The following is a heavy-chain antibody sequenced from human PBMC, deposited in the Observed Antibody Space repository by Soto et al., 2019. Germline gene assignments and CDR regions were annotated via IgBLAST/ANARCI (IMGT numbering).Heavy chain of an antibody. J-gene: IGHJ6*03. V-gene: IGHV3-7*01. D-gene: IGHD3-9*01. CDR2: IKQDGSEK. CDR1: GFTFSSYW. Sequence: GGSLRLSCAASGFTFSSYWMSWVRQAPGKGLEWVANIKQDGSEKYYVDSVKGRFTISRDNAKNSLYLQMNSLRAEDTAVYYCARKGILTGNLARNYYYYMDVWGKGTTVTVSS. CDR3: ARKGILTGNLARNYYYYMDV.